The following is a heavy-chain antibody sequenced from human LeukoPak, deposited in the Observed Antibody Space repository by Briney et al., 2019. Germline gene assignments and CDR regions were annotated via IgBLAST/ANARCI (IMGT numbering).Heavy chain of an antibody. CDR3: ATRLDVLTGIRAFDI. J-gene: IGHJ3*02. D-gene: IGHD3-9*01. V-gene: IGHV1-24*01. Sequence: GASVKVSCKVSGYTLTELSMHWVRQAPGKGLEWMGGFDPEDGETIYAQKFQGRVTMTEDTSTDTAYMELSSLRPEDTAVYYCATRLDVLTGIRAFDIWGQGTMVTVSS. CDR2: FDPEDGET. CDR1: GYTLTELS.